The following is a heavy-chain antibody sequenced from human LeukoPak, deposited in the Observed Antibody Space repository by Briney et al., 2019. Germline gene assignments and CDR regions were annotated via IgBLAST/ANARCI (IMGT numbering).Heavy chain of an antibody. CDR2: ISSSSSTI. D-gene: IGHD3-9*01. J-gene: IGHJ4*02. V-gene: IGHV3-48*01. CDR1: GFTFSSYS. Sequence: GGSLRLSCAASGFTFSSYSMNWVRQAPGKGLEWVSCISSSSSTIYYADSVKGRFTISRDNAKNSLYLQMNSLRAEDTAVYYCARVLRYFDWLSPPDYWGQGTLVTVSS. CDR3: ARVLRYFDWLSPPDY.